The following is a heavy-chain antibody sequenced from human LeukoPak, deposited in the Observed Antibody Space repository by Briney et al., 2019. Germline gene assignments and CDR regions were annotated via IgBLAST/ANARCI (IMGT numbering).Heavy chain of an antibody. CDR1: GYTFTGYY. CDR3: ARDHRRYCSGGSCYGY. V-gene: IGHV1-2*02. Sequence: ASVKVSCKASGYTFTGYYMHWVRQAPGQGLEGMGWINPNSGGTNYAQKFQGRVTMNRDTSISTAYMELSRLRSDDTAVYYCARDHRRYCSGGSCYGYWGQGTLVTVSS. CDR2: INPNSGGT. D-gene: IGHD2-15*01. J-gene: IGHJ4*02.